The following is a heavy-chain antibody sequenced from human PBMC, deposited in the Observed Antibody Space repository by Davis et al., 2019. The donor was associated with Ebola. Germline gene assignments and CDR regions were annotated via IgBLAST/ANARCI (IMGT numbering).Heavy chain of an antibody. CDR2: ISYDGSNK. CDR1: RFTFSSYA. Sequence: GESLKISCAASRFTFSSYAMHWVRQAPGKGLEWVAVISYDGSNKYYADSVKGRFTISRDNSKNTLYLQMNSLRAEDTAVYYCAREMSGRWYFDYWGQGTLVTVSS. V-gene: IGHV3-30-3*01. D-gene: IGHD6-19*01. CDR3: AREMSGRWYFDY. J-gene: IGHJ4*02.